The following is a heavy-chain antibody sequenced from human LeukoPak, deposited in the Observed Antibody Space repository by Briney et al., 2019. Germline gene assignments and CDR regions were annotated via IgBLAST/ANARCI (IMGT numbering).Heavy chain of an antibody. D-gene: IGHD3-22*01. Sequence: SETLSLTCAVSGGSVSSYYWSWIRQPPGKGLEWIGYIYYSGSTNYNPSLKSRVTISVDTSKNQFSLKLSSVTAADTAVYYCARSPDTSGYYYYFDSWGQGTLVTVSS. CDR1: GGSVSSYY. CDR2: IYYSGST. J-gene: IGHJ4*02. CDR3: ARSPDTSGYYYYFDS. V-gene: IGHV4-59*02.